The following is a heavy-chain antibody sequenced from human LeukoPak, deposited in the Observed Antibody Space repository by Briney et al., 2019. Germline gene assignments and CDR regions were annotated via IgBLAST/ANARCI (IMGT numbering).Heavy chain of an antibody. V-gene: IGHV4-38-2*01. CDR2: IYHSGST. Sequence: PSETLSLTCAVSGYSISSGYYWGWIRQPPGKGLEWIGSIYHSGSTYYNPSLKSRVTISVDTSKNQFSLKLSSVTAADTAVYYCASRRVGHGMDVWGKGTTVTVSS. CDR3: ASRRVGHGMDV. D-gene: IGHD1-26*01. CDR1: GYSISSGYY. J-gene: IGHJ6*04.